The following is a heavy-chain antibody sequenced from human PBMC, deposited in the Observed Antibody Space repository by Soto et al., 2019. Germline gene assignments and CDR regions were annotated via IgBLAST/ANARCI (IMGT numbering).Heavy chain of an antibody. Sequence: QVQLVESGGGLVKPGGSLRLSCAASGFIFSDYYMNWIRQAPGKGLEWVSYINDNGRYTNYADSVKGRFTISRDNAKNSLYLQMNSPRADDTAVYYCASQVVVPAYYGMDVWGQGTTVTVSS. V-gene: IGHV3-11*06. J-gene: IGHJ6*02. CDR1: GFIFSDYY. D-gene: IGHD2-2*01. CDR3: ASQVVVPAYYGMDV. CDR2: INDNGRYT.